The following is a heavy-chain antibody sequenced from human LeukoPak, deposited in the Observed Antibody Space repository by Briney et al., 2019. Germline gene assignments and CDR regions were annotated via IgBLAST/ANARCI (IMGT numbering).Heavy chain of an antibody. Sequence: PGGSLRLSCAASGFTFSSYGMHWVRQAPGKGLEWAAFIRYDGSNKYYADSVKGRFTISRDNSKNTLYLQMNSLRAEDTAVYYCAKDRYCSSTSCQMAYFQHWGQGTLVTVSS. CDR3: AKDRYCSSTSCQMAYFQH. D-gene: IGHD2-2*01. CDR2: IRYDGSNK. V-gene: IGHV3-30*02. CDR1: GFTFSSYG. J-gene: IGHJ1*01.